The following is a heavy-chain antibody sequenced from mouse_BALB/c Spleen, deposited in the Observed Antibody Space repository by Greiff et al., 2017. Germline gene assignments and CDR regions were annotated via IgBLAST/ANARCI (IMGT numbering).Heavy chain of an antibody. J-gene: IGHJ4*01. CDR1: GYSITSDYA. V-gene: IGHV3-2*02. Sequence: VQLQESGPGLVKPSQSLSLTCTVTGYSITSDYAWNWIRQFPGNKLEWMGYISYSGSTSYNPSLKSRISITRDTSKNQFFLQLNSVTTEDTATYYCARYYGTGAMDYWGQGTSVTVSS. D-gene: IGHD1-1*02. CDR2: ISYSGST. CDR3: ARYYGTGAMDY.